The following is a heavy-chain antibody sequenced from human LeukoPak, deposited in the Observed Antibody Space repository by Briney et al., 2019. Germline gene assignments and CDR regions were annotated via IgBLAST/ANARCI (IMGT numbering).Heavy chain of an antibody. D-gene: IGHD2-21*02. J-gene: IGHJ4*02. CDR1: GGSISSYY. CDR2: IYTSGST. Sequence: SETLSLTCTVSGGSISSYYWSWIRQPPGKGLEWIGYIYTSGSTNYNPSLKSRVTISVDTSKNQFSLKLSSVTAADTAVYYCARRSVVTAYDCWGQGTLVTVSS. CDR3: ARRSVVTAYDC. V-gene: IGHV4-4*09.